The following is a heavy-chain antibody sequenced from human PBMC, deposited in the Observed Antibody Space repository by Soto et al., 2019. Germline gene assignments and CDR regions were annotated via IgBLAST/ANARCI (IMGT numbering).Heavy chain of an antibody. CDR2: ISAYNGNT. Sequence: SVKISCKASGYAFTSYGISWVRQAPGQGLEWMGWISAYNGNTNYAQKLQGRVTMNTDTSTSTAYMELRSLRSDATAVYYCARDYRWGPGGMDVWGEGATVTVSS. CDR3: ARDYRWGPGGMDV. J-gene: IGHJ6*04. V-gene: IGHV1-18*01. D-gene: IGHD1-26*01. CDR1: GYAFTSYG.